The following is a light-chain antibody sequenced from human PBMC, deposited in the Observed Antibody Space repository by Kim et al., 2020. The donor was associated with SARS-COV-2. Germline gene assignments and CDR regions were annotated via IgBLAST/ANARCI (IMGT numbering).Light chain of an antibody. Sequence: QSITHSCTGTNSDVGTYEYVSWYQQHPAKAPKLVIYDVSKRPSGVSDRISGAESGNAASLTVSGLQAEDEAGYYCASYTSSTTVGVFGGGTQLTVL. CDR3: ASYTSSTTVGV. J-gene: IGLJ3*02. V-gene: IGLV2-14*03. CDR2: DVS. CDR1: NSDVGTYEY.